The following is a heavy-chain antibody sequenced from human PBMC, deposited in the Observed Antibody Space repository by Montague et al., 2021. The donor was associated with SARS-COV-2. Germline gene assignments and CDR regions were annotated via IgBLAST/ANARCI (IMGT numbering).Heavy chain of an antibody. J-gene: IGHJ4*02. CDR1: GDSVSSYCVA. CDR3: VRYSGWFYFDF. V-gene: IGHV6-1*01. CDR2: TYYRSKWYS. D-gene: IGHD6-19*01. Sequence: CAISGDSVSSYCVAWSWIRQSPPRALEGLGRTYYRSKWYSDYAPSVRGRLTVNPDASKNEFSLELNYVTPEDTAVYYCVRYSGWFYFDFWGQGTLVTVSS.